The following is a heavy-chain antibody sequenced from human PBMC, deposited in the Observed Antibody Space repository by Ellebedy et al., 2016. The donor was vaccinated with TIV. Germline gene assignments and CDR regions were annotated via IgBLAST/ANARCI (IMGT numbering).Heavy chain of an antibody. D-gene: IGHD3-16*01. J-gene: IGHJ6*02. Sequence: SETLSLTCAVYGGSFSGYYWSWIRQPPGKGLEWIGEINHSGSTNYNPSLKSRVTISVDTSKNQFSLKLSSVTAADTAVYYCARVGLEGMDVWGQGTTVTVSS. CDR3: ARVGLEGMDV. CDR1: GGSFSGYY. CDR2: INHSGST. V-gene: IGHV4-34*01.